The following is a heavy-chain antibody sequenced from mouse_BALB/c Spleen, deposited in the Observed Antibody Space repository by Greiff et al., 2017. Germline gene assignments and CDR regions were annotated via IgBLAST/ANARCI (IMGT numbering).Heavy chain of an antibody. J-gene: IGHJ2*01. D-gene: IGHD1-1*01. CDR2: INPSNGRT. V-gene: IGHV1S81*02. CDR1: GYTFTSYW. CDR3: VRRVGYYFDD. Sequence: QVQLQQPGAELVKPGASVKLSCKASGYTFTSYWMHWVKQRPGQGLEWIGEINPSNGRTNYNEKFKSKATLTVDKSSSTAYMQLSSLTSEDSAVYYCVRRVGYYFDDWGQGTTLTVSS.